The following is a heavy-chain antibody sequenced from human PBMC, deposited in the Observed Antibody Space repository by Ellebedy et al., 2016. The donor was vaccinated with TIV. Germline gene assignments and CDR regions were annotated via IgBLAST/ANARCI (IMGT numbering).Heavy chain of an antibody. V-gene: IGHV1-69*13. CDR2: IIPIFGTA. Sequence: SVKVSCXASGCTFSSYAISWVRQAPGQGLEWMGGIIPIFGTANYAQKFQGRVTITADESTSTAYMELSSLRSEDTAVYYCARSIMITFGGVIANYYYYGMDVWGQGTTVTVSS. J-gene: IGHJ6*02. D-gene: IGHD3-16*02. CDR3: ARSIMITFGGVIANYYYYGMDV. CDR1: GCTFSSYA.